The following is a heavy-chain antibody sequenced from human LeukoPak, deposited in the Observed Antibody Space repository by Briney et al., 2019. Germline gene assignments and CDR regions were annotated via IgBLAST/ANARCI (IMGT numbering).Heavy chain of an antibody. CDR2: ISGSGGST. CDR3: AKEGGGAYYYYYYMDV. D-gene: IGHD1-26*01. CDR1: GFTFSSYG. J-gene: IGHJ6*03. Sequence: GGSLRLSCAASGFTFSSYGMSWVRQAPGKGLEWVSAISGSGGSTYYADSVKGRFTISRDNSKNTLYLQMNSLRAEDTAVYYCAKEGGGAYYYYYYMDVWGKGTTVTVSS. V-gene: IGHV3-23*01.